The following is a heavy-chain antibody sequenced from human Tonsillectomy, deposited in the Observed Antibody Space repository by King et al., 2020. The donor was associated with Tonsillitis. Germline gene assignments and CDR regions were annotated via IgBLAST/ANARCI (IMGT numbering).Heavy chain of an antibody. CDR3: ARQDIVGAYFDY. V-gene: IGHV4-39*01. CDR2: IYYSGST. J-gene: IGHJ4*02. Sequence: QLQESGPGLVKPSETLSLTCTVSGGSISSSSYYWGWIRQPPGKGLEGIGSIYYSGSTYYNPSLKSRFTISVDTSKNQFSLKLRSVTAADTAVYYCARQDIVGAYFDYWGQGTLVSVSS. CDR1: GGSISSSSYY. D-gene: IGHD1-26*01.